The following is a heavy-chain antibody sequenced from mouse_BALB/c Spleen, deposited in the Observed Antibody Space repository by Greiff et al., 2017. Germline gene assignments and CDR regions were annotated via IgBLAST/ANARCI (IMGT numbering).Heavy chain of an antibody. CDR3: ASPLRRLDRNAMDY. Sequence: EVKLQESGPGLVKPSQSLSLTCTVTGYSITSDYAWNWIRQFPGNKLEWMGYISYSGSTSYNPSLKSRISITRDPSKNQFFLQLNSVTTEDTATYYCASPLRRLDRNAMDYWGQGTSVTVSS. V-gene: IGHV3-2*02. D-gene: IGHD1-2*01. CDR1: GYSITSDYA. CDR2: ISYSGST. J-gene: IGHJ4*01.